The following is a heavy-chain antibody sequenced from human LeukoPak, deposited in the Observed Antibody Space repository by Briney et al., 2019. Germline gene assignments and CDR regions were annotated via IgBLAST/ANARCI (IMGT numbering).Heavy chain of an antibody. CDR2: INHSGST. J-gene: IGHJ4*02. CDR3: ARRGNDYDILTGSNPDFDY. CDR1: GFTFSSYE. V-gene: IGHV4-34*01. D-gene: IGHD3-9*01. Sequence: PGGSLRLSCVVSGFTFSSYEMNWVRQAPGKGLEWIGEINHSGSTNYNPSLKSRVTISVDTSKNQFSLKLSSVTAADTAVYYCARRGNDYDILTGSNPDFDYWGQGTLVTVSS.